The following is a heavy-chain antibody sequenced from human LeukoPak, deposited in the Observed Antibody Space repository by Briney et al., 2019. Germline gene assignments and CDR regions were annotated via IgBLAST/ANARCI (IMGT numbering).Heavy chain of an antibody. CDR3: ARSRGFLEWLSIDY. V-gene: IGHV4-39*01. J-gene: IGHJ4*02. Sequence: SETLSLTCTVSGGSISSSSYYWGWIRQPPGKGLEWIGSIYYSGSTYYNPSLKSRVTISVDTSKNQFSLKLSSVTAADTAVYYCARSRGFLEWLSIDYWGQGTLATVSS. D-gene: IGHD3-3*01. CDR1: GGSISSSSYY. CDR2: IYYSGST.